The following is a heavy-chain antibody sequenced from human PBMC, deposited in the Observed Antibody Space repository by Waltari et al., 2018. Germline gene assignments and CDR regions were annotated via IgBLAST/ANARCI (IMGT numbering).Heavy chain of an antibody. CDR2: ILPLLDMA. CDR3: ARATDRLGYCSTTTCSRFFDP. D-gene: IGHD2-2*01. J-gene: IGHJ5*02. V-gene: IGHV1-69*09. Sequence: QVQVVQSGAEVKKPGSSVKVSCKTSGDSFSNYAISLVRQAPGQGLEWMGRILPLLDMANYAQKFQGRLTITADKSTSTVYMELSSLRSEDTAVYYCARATDRLGYCSTTTCSRFFDPWGQGTLVTVSS. CDR1: GDSFSNYA.